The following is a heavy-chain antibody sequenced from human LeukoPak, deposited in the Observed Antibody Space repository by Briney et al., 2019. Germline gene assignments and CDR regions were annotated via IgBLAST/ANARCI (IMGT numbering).Heavy chain of an antibody. V-gene: IGHV3-74*03. CDR3: AKSDGLDP. J-gene: IGHJ5*02. CDR1: GFTVGRYW. CDR2: SEGDDSTT. Sequence: GGSLRLSCAASGFTVGRYWMHWVRQAPGKGLVWVSRSEGDDSTTTYADSVKGRFTVSRDTAKNTVYLQMNSLRVEDTAVYYCAKSDGLDPWGQGTLVTVSP.